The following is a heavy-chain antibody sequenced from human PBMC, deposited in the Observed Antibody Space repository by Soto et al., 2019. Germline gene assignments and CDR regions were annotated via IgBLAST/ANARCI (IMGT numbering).Heavy chain of an antibody. Sequence: EVQLVESGGGLVQPGGSLRLSCAASGFTFSSYWMHWVRQAPGKGLVWVSRINSDGSSTNYADSVKGRFTISRDNAKNTLYLQMNSLRAEDMAVYYCARGGSTSPNGMDVWGQGTTVTVSS. CDR3: ARGGSTSPNGMDV. J-gene: IGHJ6*02. CDR2: INSDGSST. CDR1: GFTFSSYW. V-gene: IGHV3-74*01. D-gene: IGHD2-2*01.